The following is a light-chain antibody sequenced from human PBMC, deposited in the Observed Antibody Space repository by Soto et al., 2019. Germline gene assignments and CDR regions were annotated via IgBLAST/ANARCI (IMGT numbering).Light chain of an antibody. CDR1: QSVISN. J-gene: IGKJ1*01. CDR3: QQYTNWPLWT. Sequence: ESVMTQSPATLSVSPGERATLSCRASQSVISNLAWYQQTPGQAPMLLIYGASTRAAGVQARFSGSGSGTEYTLTICSLQAEDFAVYYCQQYTNWPLWTFGQGTKVEIK. V-gene: IGKV3-15*01. CDR2: GAS.